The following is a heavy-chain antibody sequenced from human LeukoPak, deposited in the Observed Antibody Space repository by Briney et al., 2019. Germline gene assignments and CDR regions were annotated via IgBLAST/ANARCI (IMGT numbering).Heavy chain of an antibody. CDR3: ARERGYSYGYSLFDY. Sequence: SETLSLTCTVSGGSISSSSYYWGWIRQPPAKWLEWIGSIYYSGSTYYNPSLKSRVTISVDTSKKQFSLKLSSVTAADTAVYYCARERGYSYGYSLFDYWGQGTLVTVSS. CDR2: IYYSGST. V-gene: IGHV4-39*07. J-gene: IGHJ4*02. CDR1: GGSISSSSYY. D-gene: IGHD5-18*01.